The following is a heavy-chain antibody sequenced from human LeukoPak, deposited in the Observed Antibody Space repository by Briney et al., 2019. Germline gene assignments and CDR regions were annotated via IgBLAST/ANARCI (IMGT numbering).Heavy chain of an antibody. D-gene: IGHD7-27*01. Sequence: GGSLRLSCAASGFTFSSYEMNWVRQAPGKGLGWVSFISSSGNTIYYANSVKGRFIISRDNAKNSLYLQMNSLRTEDTAIYYCARERPGEDTFDIWGQGTMVTVSS. J-gene: IGHJ3*02. V-gene: IGHV3-48*03. CDR3: ARERPGEDTFDI. CDR2: ISSSGNTI. CDR1: GFTFSSYE.